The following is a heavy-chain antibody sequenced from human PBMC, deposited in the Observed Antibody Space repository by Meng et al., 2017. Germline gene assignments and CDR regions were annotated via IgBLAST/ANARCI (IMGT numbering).Heavy chain of an antibody. J-gene: IGHJ4*02. D-gene: IGHD6-6*01. CDR2: ISDSGTTI. CDR1: GFTSSVYF. CDR3: ARGGAARPPDY. V-gene: IGHV3-11*04. Sequence: HVQQVEQWGRLATPGGPLLRTAAAYGFTSSVYFMCRNRQAPGKGLKWFSYISDSGTTIHYAHSVKGRFTISRDNAKNSLYLQMNTLRAEDTAVYYCARGGAARPPDYWGQGTLVTVSS.